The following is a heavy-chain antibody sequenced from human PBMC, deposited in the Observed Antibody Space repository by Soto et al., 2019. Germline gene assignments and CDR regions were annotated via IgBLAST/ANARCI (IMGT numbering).Heavy chain of an antibody. CDR3: ARDESRSYLLDF. J-gene: IGHJ4*02. V-gene: IGHV3-48*03. CDR1: GFTFSSYE. D-gene: IGHD1-26*01. Sequence: PGESLRLSYAASGFTFSSYEMNWVRQAPGKGLEWVSYISSSGTTVHYADSVKGRFTISRDNAKNSFYLQMNSLRAEDTAIYYCARDESRSYLLDFWGQGTPVTGSA. CDR2: ISSSGTTV.